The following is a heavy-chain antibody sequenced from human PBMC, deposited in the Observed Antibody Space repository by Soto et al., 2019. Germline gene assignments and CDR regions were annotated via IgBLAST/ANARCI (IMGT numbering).Heavy chain of an antibody. V-gene: IGHV1-2*02. Sequence: ASVKVSCKASGYTFTGYYMHWVRQAPGQGLEWMGWINPNSGGTNYAQKFQGRVTMTRDTSISTAYMELNRLRSDDTAVYYCARDSGYEGGMDVWGQGTTVTVSS. J-gene: IGHJ6*02. CDR3: ARDSGYEGGMDV. D-gene: IGHD5-12*01. CDR1: GYTFTGYY. CDR2: INPNSGGT.